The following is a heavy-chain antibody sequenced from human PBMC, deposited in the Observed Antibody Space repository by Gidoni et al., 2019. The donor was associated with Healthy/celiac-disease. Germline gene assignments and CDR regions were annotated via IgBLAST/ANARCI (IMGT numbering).Heavy chain of an antibody. Sequence: QVQLVQSGAEVKKPGSSVKVSCKASGGTFSSYAISWVRQAPGQGLEWMGGIIPIFGTANYAQKFQGRVTITADESTSTAYMELSSLRSEDTAVYYCAAPYGDPSGYYYYGMDVWGQGTTVTVSS. CDR1: GGTFSSYA. J-gene: IGHJ6*02. CDR3: AAPYGDPSGYYYYGMDV. D-gene: IGHD4-17*01. V-gene: IGHV1-69*01. CDR2: IIPIFGTA.